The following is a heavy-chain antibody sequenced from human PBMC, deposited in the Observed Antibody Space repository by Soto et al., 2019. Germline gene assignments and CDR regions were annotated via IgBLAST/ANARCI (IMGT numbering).Heavy chain of an antibody. CDR3: ARGRFYCSGGSCYSGYFDY. D-gene: IGHD2-15*01. Sequence: QVQLQQWGAGLLKPSETLSLTCAVYGGSFSGYYWSWIRQPPGKGLEWIGEINHSGSTNYNPALKSRVTISVDTSKNQFSLKLSSVTAAETAVYYCARGRFYCSGGSCYSGYFDYWGQGTLVTVSS. CDR2: INHSGST. CDR1: GGSFSGYY. J-gene: IGHJ4*02. V-gene: IGHV4-34*01.